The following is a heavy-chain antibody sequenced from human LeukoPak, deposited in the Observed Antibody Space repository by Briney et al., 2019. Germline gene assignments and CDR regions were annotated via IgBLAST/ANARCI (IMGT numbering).Heavy chain of an antibody. Sequence: SETLSFTCTVSGYSISSGYYWGWIRQPPGKGLEWIGSIYHSGSTYYNPSLKSRVTISVDTSKNQFSLKLSSVTAADTAVYYCAREYCSSTSCYYGYYYYYMDVWGKGTTVTVSS. CDR3: AREYCSSTSCYYGYYYYYMDV. V-gene: IGHV4-38-2*02. D-gene: IGHD2-2*01. J-gene: IGHJ6*03. CDR2: IYHSGST. CDR1: GYSISSGYY.